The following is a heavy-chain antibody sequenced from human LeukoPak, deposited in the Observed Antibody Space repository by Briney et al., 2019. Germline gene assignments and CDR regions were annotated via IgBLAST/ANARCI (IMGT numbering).Heavy chain of an antibody. D-gene: IGHD3-10*01. V-gene: IGHV3-21*01. CDR3: ARVFLNGSASDY. CDR2: ISSSSSYI. Sequence: GGSLRLSGAASGFTFSSYSMNWVRQAPGKGLEWVSSISSSSSYIYYADSVKGRFTISRDNSKNTLYLQMNSLRAEDTAVYYCARVFLNGSASDYWGQGTLVTVSS. CDR1: GFTFSSYS. J-gene: IGHJ4*02.